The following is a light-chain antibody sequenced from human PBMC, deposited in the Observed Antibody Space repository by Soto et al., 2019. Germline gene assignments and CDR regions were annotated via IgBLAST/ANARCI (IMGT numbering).Light chain of an antibody. CDR1: SRDVGGYNY. J-gene: IGLJ1*01. V-gene: IGLV2-14*01. CDR3: CSYTTSNTRQIV. CDR2: DVS. Sequence: QSVLTQPASVSGSPGQSITISCTGTSRDVGGYNYVSWYQQHPGKAPKFMIYDVSNRPSGVSNRFSGSTSGNTASLTISGLQAEDEADYYCCSYTTSNTRQIVFGTGTKVTVL.